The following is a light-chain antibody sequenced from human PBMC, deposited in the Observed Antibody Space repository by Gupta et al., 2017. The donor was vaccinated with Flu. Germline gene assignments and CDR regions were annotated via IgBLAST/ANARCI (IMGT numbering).Light chain of an antibody. CDR3: QQSYSTPF. J-gene: IGKJ3*01. CDR2: AAS. CDR1: QRIASY. Sequence: IQMTQSPSSLSASVGDRVSITCRASQRIASYLNCYQQKPGKAPQLLIYAASNVKRGVTSRFSGSGGRRDFTLTSSRRQQEDCGSYYGQQSYSTPFFGHGTKVDI. V-gene: IGKV1-39*01.